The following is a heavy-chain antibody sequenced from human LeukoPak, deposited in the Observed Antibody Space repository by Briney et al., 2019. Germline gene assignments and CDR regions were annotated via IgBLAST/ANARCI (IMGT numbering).Heavy chain of an antibody. V-gene: IGHV4-39*01. D-gene: IGHD6-13*01. J-gene: IGHJ4*02. CDR3: ARHLGSSSWFDY. Sequence: SETLSLTCTVSGGSISSTSYYWGWIRQPPGKGLEWIGGIYYTGSACYNPSLKSRVTISVDTSKNQFSLKLSSVTAADTAVYYCARHLGSSSWFDYWGQGTLVTVSS. CDR1: GGSISSTSYY. CDR2: IYYTGSA.